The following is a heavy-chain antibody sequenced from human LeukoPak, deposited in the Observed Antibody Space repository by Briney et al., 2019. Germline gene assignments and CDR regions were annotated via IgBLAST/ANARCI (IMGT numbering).Heavy chain of an antibody. Sequence: ASVKVSCKASGYTFTSYDINWVRQATGQGLEWMGWMNPNSGNTGYAQKFQGRVTMTRNTSISTAYMELSSLRSEDTAVYYCARVGRWFGELYIDYRGQGTLVTVSS. CDR2: MNPNSGNT. D-gene: IGHD3-10*01. CDR3: ARVGRWFGELYIDY. CDR1: GYTFTSYD. V-gene: IGHV1-8*01. J-gene: IGHJ4*02.